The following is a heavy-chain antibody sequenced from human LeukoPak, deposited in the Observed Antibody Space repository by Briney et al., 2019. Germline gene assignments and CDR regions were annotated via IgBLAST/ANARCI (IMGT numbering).Heavy chain of an antibody. CDR1: GYTFTSYY. Sequence: ASVKVSCKASGYTFTSYYMHWVRQAPGQGLEWMGIINPSGGSTSYAQKFQGRVTMTRDTSTSTVYMELSSLKSEDTAVYYCARVGGGHYYDSSAPFDYWGQGTLVTVSS. CDR2: INPSGGST. D-gene: IGHD3-22*01. J-gene: IGHJ4*02. CDR3: ARVGGGHYYDSSAPFDY. V-gene: IGHV1-46*01.